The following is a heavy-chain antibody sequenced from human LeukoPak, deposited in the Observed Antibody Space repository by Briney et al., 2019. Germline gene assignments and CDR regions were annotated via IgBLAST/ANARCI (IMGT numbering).Heavy chain of an antibody. D-gene: IGHD3-10*01. CDR2: IRQDGSEK. Sequence: GGSLRLSCAASGFTFSSYWMTWGRQAPGKGLEWVANIRQDGSEKNYVDSVKGRFTISRDTSKNTIYLQMNSLRAEDTAIYFCAKDVIASGSYGQGTWGQGTLVTVSS. J-gene: IGHJ5*02. CDR3: AKDVIASGSYGQGT. V-gene: IGHV3-7*03. CDR1: GFTFSSYW.